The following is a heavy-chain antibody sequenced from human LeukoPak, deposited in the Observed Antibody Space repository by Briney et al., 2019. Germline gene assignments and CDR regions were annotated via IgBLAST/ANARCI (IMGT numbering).Heavy chain of an antibody. CDR3: ATGPSITIFGVAKN. V-gene: IGHV1-24*01. D-gene: IGHD3-3*01. J-gene: IGHJ4*02. CDR2: FDPEDGET. CDR1: GYTLTELS. Sequence: ASVKVSCKVSGYTLTELSMHWVRQAPGKGLEWMGGFDPEDGETIYAQKFQGRVTMTEDTSTDTAYMELSSLRSEDTAVYYCATGPSITIFGVAKNWGQGTLVTVSS.